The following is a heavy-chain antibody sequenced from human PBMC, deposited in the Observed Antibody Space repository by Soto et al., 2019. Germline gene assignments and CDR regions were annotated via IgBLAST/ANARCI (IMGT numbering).Heavy chain of an antibody. Sequence: SETLSLTCVVSGGSITNDNWWSWVRQPPGRGLEWIGEIFHSGTTNYNPSLKSRVTISMDKSRNHLSLRLISVAAADTAVYYRARIPFFYYAMDVWGQGTTVTVSS. V-gene: IGHV4-4*02. D-gene: IGHD2-21*01. CDR1: GGSITNDNW. CDR3: ARIPFFYYAMDV. J-gene: IGHJ6*02. CDR2: IFHSGTT.